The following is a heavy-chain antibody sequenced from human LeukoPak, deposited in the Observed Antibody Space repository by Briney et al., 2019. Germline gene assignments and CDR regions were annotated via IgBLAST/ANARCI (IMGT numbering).Heavy chain of an antibody. Sequence: GGSLRLSCAASGFTFSSYDMNWVRQAPGKGLVWVSRINSDGSSTSYADSVKGRFTISRDNAKNTLYLQMNSLRAEDTAVYYCATLGYYDSSGPDYWGQGTLVTVSS. J-gene: IGHJ4*02. D-gene: IGHD3-22*01. CDR3: ATLGYYDSSGPDY. CDR2: INSDGSST. CDR1: GFTFSSYD. V-gene: IGHV3-74*01.